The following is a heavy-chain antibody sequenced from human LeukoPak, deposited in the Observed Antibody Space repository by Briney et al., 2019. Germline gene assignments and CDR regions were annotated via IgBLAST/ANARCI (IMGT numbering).Heavy chain of an antibody. CDR1: GYTFTSYD. D-gene: IGHD3-9*01. V-gene: IGHV1-8*01. J-gene: IGHJ6*03. Sequence: ASVKVSCKASGYTFTSYDINWVRQATGQGLEWMGWMNPNSGNTGYAQKFQGRVTMTRNTSINTAYMELSSLRSEDTAVYYCARELRYFDWPHYYYYMDVWGKGTTVTISS. CDR3: ARELRYFDWPHYYYYMDV. CDR2: MNPNSGNT.